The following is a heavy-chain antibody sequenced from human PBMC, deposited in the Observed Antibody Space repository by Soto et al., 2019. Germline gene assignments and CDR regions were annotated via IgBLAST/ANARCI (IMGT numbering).Heavy chain of an antibody. V-gene: IGHV4-39*01. CDR3: ARHAQFITIFGVVRSYYYYGMDV. D-gene: IGHD3-3*01. J-gene: IGHJ6*02. CDR1: GFTFSSYA. Sequence: GSLRLSCAASGFTFSSYAMSWGRQAPGKGLEWIGSIYYSGSTYYNPSLKSRVTISVDTSKNQFSLKLSSVTAADTAVYYCARHAQFITIFGVVRSYYYYGMDVWGQGTTVTVSS. CDR2: IYYSGST.